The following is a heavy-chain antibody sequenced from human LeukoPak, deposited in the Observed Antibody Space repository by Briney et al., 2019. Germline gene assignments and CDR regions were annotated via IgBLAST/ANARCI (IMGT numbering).Heavy chain of an antibody. CDR2: IWYDGSKK. V-gene: IGHV3-33*01. CDR1: GFTFRSYG. Sequence: GRSLRLSCVASGFTFRSYGMHWVRQAPGKGLEWVAIIWYDGSKKYYADSVQGRFTVSRDNSQNTLNLQMDSLRVEDTGVYYCARYNSGTMDYWGQGTLVTVSS. CDR3: ARYNSGTMDY. D-gene: IGHD1-20*01. J-gene: IGHJ4*02.